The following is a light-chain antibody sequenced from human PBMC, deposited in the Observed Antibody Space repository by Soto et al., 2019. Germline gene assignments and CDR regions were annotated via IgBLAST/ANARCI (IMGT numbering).Light chain of an antibody. CDR2: GAS. CDR3: QKYGSSPKT. Sequence: EIVLTQSPGTLSLSPGEGATLSCRASQSVSSSQLAWYQQKPGQAPRLLVYGASSRATGIPDRFSGSGSGTDFTLTISRLESGDFAVYYCQKYGSSPKTFGQGTKVDIK. CDR1: QSVSSSQ. J-gene: IGKJ1*01. V-gene: IGKV3-20*01.